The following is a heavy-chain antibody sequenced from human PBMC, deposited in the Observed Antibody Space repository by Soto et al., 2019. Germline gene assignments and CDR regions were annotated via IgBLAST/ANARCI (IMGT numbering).Heavy chain of an antibody. CDR3: AKGMVPDQ. CDR2: ITATGT. V-gene: IGHV3-23*01. Sequence: EVQLLESGGGFVQPGGSLRLSGTAPGLSFSRYAMVWVRQAPGKGLEWVSAITATGTHYADSVKGRFTISRDSSKSTLYLDINNLRVEDTAVYYCAKGMVPDQWGQGTLITVSS. D-gene: IGHD6-13*01. J-gene: IGHJ5*02. CDR1: GLSFSRYA.